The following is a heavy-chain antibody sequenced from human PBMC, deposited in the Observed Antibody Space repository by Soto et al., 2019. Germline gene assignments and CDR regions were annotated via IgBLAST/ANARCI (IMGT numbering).Heavy chain of an antibody. D-gene: IGHD3-16*01. CDR2: ISYDGSNK. CDR1: GFTFSSYA. V-gene: IGHV3-30-3*01. CDR3: ASLGLGY. J-gene: IGHJ4*02. Sequence: QVQLVESGGGVVQPGRSLRLSCAASGFTFSSYAMHWVRQAPGKGLEWVAVISYDGSNKYYADSVKGRFTISRDNSKNTLYLQMNSLRAEDTAVYYCASLGLGYWGQGTLVTVSS.